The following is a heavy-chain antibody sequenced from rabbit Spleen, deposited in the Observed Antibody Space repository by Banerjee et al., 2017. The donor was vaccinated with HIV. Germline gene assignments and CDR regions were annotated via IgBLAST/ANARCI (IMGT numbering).Heavy chain of an antibody. CDR3: TRDDGSGHYIDGYFNL. J-gene: IGHJ4*01. CDR2: IYTGNGKN. Sequence: QEQLKETGGGLVQPGGSLTLSCKTSGFDFSSGYEMSWVRQAPGKGLEWIGFIYTGNGKNYYASWAKGRFTISKTSSTTVTLQVTSLTAADTATYFCTRDDGSGHYIDGYFNLWGPGTLVTVS. V-gene: IGHV1S45*01. CDR1: GFDFSSGYE. D-gene: IGHD1-1*01.